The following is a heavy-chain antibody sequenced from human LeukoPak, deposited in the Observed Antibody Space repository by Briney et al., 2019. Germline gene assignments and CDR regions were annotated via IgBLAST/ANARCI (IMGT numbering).Heavy chain of an antibody. J-gene: IGHJ4*02. CDR1: GGSIRSSSHY. CDR2: IHYSGST. D-gene: IGHD3-22*01. Sequence: PSETLSLTCTVSGGSIRSSSHYWGWIRQPPGKGLEWIGSIHYSGSTYYNASLKSRLTISVDTSKNQLSLKLSSVTAADTAVFYCARFFYESSGYYYEFWIDSWGQGTQVTVSS. CDR3: ARFFYESSGYYYEFWIDS. V-gene: IGHV4-39*01.